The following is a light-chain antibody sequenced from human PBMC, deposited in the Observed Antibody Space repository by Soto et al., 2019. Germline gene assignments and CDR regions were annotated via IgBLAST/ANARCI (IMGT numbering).Light chain of an antibody. CDR3: QQLNSYPLT. J-gene: IGKJ4*01. CDR2: AAS. Sequence: DIQLTQSPSFLSASVGDRVTITCRASQGISTYLAWYQQKPGKAPKLLIYAASTLQSGVPSRFSGSRSGTEFTLTINSLQPEDFATYSCQQLNSYPLTFGGGTKVEIK. V-gene: IGKV1-9*01. CDR1: QGISTY.